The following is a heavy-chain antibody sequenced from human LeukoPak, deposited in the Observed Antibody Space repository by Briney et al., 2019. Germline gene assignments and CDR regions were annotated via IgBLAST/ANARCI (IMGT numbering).Heavy chain of an antibody. J-gene: IGHJ4*02. CDR3: ARGKSLAARPFDY. Sequence: SVKVSCKASGGTFSSYAISWVRQAPGQGLEWMGGIIPIFGTANYAQKFQGRVTITADESTSTAYTELSSLRSEDTAVYYCARGKSLAARPFDYWGQGTLVTVSS. V-gene: IGHV1-69*13. CDR1: GGTFSSYA. CDR2: IIPIFGTA. D-gene: IGHD6-6*01.